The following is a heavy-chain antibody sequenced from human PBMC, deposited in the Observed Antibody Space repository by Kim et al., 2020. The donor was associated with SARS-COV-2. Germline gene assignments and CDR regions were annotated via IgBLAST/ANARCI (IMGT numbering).Heavy chain of an antibody. CDR3: ARLYRGGDCSLYYFDY. D-gene: IGHD2-21*02. J-gene: IGHJ4*02. CDR1: GYSFTSYW. CDR2: IDPSDSYT. Sequence: GESLKISCKGSGYSFTSYWISWVRQMPGKGLEWMGRIDPSDSYTNYSPSFQGHVTISADKSISTAYLQWSSLKASDTAMYYCARLYRGGDCSLYYFDYWGQGTLVTVSS. V-gene: IGHV5-10-1*01.